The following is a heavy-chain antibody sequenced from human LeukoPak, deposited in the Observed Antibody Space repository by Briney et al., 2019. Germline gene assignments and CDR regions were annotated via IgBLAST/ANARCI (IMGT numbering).Heavy chain of an antibody. J-gene: IGHJ4*02. D-gene: IGHD3-3*01. CDR1: GFTVSSNY. Sequence: GGSLRLSCAASGFTVSSNYMNWVRQAPGKGLEWVSMIYPNGNTFYTDSVKGRFTISRDNSKNTLDLQMNSLRAEDTAVYYCARVGRSKSGFDYWGQGTLVTVSS. CDR3: ARVGRSKSGFDY. V-gene: IGHV3-66*01. CDR2: IYPNGNT.